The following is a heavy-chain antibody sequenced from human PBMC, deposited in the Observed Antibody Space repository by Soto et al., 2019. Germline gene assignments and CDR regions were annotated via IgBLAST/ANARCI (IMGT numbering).Heavy chain of an antibody. CDR3: ARLGGYYQALDS. Sequence: PSETLSLTCTVSCGSISSSSYYWGWIRQPPGKGLEWIGSIYYSGSTYYNPSLKSRVTISVDTSKIQFSLKLSSVTAADTALYYCARLGGYYQALDSWGQGTLVTVSS. CDR1: CGSISSSSYY. J-gene: IGHJ4*02. D-gene: IGHD3-22*01. CDR2: IYYSGST. V-gene: IGHV4-39*01.